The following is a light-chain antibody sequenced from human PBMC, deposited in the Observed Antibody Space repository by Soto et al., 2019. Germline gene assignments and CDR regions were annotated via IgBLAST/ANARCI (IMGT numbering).Light chain of an antibody. V-gene: IGKV3-15*01. J-gene: IGKJ4*01. CDR3: QQYNTLPRT. Sequence: DIVLTQSPATLSLSPGQTATLSCRASQSVSSYLAWYQQKAGQAPRLLIYEGSNRATDIPARFSGSGSGTEFTLTISSLQSEDYAVYYCQQYNTLPRTFGGGTKVDIK. CDR2: EGS. CDR1: QSVSSY.